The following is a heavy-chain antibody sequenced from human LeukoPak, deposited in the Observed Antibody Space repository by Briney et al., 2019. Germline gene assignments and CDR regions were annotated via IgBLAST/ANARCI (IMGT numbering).Heavy chain of an antibody. J-gene: IGHJ4*02. D-gene: IGHD5-24*01. CDR3: AREVATVTPTDYSDY. Sequence: GGSLRLSCAASGFTFRTYAMSWVRQAPGKGLEWVSAISAGGSNTYYADSVKGRLTISRGNSKNTLYLQMNSLRAEDTAVYYCAREVATVTPTDYSDYWGQGTLVTVSS. CDR1: GFTFRTYA. V-gene: IGHV3-23*01. CDR2: ISAGGSNT.